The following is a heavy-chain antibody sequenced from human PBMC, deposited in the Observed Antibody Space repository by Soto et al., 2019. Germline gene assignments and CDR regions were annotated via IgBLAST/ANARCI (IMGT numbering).Heavy chain of an antibody. CDR1: GFTFSSYS. Sequence: EVQLVESGGGLVQPGGSLRLSCAASGFTFSSYSMNWVRQAPGKGLEWVSYISSSSSTIYYADSVKGRFTISRDNAKNSLYLQMNSLGDEDTAVYYCARGGDIVVVPAAMGDAFDIWGQGTMVTVSS. J-gene: IGHJ3*02. CDR3: ARGGDIVVVPAAMGDAFDI. V-gene: IGHV3-48*02. D-gene: IGHD2-2*01. CDR2: ISSSSSTI.